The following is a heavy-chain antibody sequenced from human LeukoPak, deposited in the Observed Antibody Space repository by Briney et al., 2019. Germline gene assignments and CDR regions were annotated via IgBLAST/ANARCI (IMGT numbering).Heavy chain of an antibody. CDR1: GGSFTPHS. J-gene: IGHJ4*02. CDR2: INHSGST. CDR3: ARAPNFDILTGYYFDY. Sequence: SETLSLTCAVYGGSFTPHSSSWIRQPPGKGLEWIGEINHSGSTNYNPSLKSRVTISVDTSKNQFSLKLSSVTAADTAVYYCARAPNFDILTGYYFDYWGQGTLVTVSS. D-gene: IGHD3-9*01. V-gene: IGHV4-34*01.